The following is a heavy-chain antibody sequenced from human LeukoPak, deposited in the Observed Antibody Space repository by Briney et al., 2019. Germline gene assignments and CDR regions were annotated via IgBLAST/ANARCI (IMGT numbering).Heavy chain of an antibody. CDR3: ASLRLGGYSYGYDYFDN. J-gene: IGHJ4*02. D-gene: IGHD5-18*01. CDR2: IIPIFGTA. CDR1: GGTFSSYA. V-gene: IGHV1-69*05. Sequence: SVKVSCKVSGGTFSSYAISWVRQAPGQGLEWMGGIIPIFGTANYAQKFQGRVTITTDESTSTAYMELSSLRSEDTAVYYCASLRLGGYSYGYDYFDNWGQGTLVTVSS.